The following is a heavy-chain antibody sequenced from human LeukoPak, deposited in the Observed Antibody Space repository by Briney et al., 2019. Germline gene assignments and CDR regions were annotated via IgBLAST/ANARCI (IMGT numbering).Heavy chain of an antibody. CDR1: GFTFSSYG. V-gene: IGHV3-33*01. Sequence: PGGSLRLSCAACGFTFSSYGIHWVRQAPGKGLEGVADMWYDGSNKDYGDSVEGRFTISRDNSKNTVYLQMNSLRRADTAVYYCATNAISKPPYYDCWSRYTANWHFDRWRRGTLVTVSS. CDR3: ATNAISKPPYYDCWSRYTANWHFDR. CDR2: MWYDGSNK. J-gene: IGHJ2*01. D-gene: IGHD3-3*01.